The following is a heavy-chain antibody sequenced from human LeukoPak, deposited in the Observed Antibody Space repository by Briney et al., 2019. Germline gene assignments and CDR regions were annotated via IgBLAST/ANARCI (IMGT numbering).Heavy chain of an antibody. D-gene: IGHD6-19*01. CDR2: ISAASWGI. J-gene: IGHJ4*02. Sequence: GGSLRLSCAASGFTFSTYSMTWVRQAPGKGLEWISHISAASWGIKYADSVKGRFTISRDNSKNTLYLQMNSLRAEDTGVYYCAKDLSSGSRRAYWGQGTLVTVSS. CDR1: GFTFSTYS. V-gene: IGHV3-48*01. CDR3: AKDLSSGSRRAY.